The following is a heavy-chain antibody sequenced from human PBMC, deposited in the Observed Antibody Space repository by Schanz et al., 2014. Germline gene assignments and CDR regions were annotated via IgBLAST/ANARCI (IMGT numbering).Heavy chain of an antibody. CDR1: GITLSGYG. D-gene: IGHD1-1*01. CDR2: ISFDGRIT. J-gene: IGHJ4*02. Sequence: VQLLESGGGLVQPGGSLRLSCVASGITLSGYGLHWVRQAPGKGLEWVGFISFDGRITGYAHSVKGRFTISRDNSKNTLFLQMDSLRVEDTAVYYCMAMGRNTSHYFDHWGQGTLVNVSS. CDR3: MAMGRNTSHYFDH. V-gene: IGHV3-30*03.